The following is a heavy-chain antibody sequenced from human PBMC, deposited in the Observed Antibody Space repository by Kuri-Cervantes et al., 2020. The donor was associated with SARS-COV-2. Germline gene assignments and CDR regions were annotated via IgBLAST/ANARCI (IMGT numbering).Heavy chain of an antibody. J-gene: IGHJ5*02. CDR2: INHSGST. D-gene: IGHD1-26*01. V-gene: IGHV4-34*01. CDR1: GGSFSCYY. Sequence: SQTLSLTCAVYGGSFSCYYWSWIRQPPGKGLEWIGEINHSGSTNYNPSLKSRITISVDPSKNQFSLKLSSVTAADTAVYYCARGGSYYRVYWFDPWGQGTLVTVSS. CDR3: ARGGSYYRVYWFDP.